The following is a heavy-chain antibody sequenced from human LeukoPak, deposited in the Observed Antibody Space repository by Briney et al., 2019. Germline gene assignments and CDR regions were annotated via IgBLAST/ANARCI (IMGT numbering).Heavy chain of an antibody. J-gene: IGHJ4*02. CDR2: IYYSGST. Sequence: SETLSLTCTVSGGSIRSGGYYWSWIRQHPGKGLEWIGYIYYSGSTYYNPSLKSRVTISVDTSKNQFSLKLSSVTAADTAVYYCARHPPLDFWSGSFDYWGQGTLVTVSS. CDR1: GGSIRSGGYY. CDR3: ARHPPLDFWSGSFDY. V-gene: IGHV4-31*03. D-gene: IGHD3-3*01.